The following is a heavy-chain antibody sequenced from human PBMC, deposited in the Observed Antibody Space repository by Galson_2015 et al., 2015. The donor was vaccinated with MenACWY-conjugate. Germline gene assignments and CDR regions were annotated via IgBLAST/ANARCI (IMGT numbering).Heavy chain of an antibody. J-gene: IGHJ3*02. CDR2: IYWDDDQ. V-gene: IGHV2-5*02. CDR1: GFSLTTTGVG. CDR3: PHGNFDILTGYYWFDAFDI. D-gene: IGHD3-9*01. Sequence: PALVKPTQTLTLTCTFSGFSLTTTGVGVGWIRQPPGKALEWLALIYWDDDQRVSPSLKSRLTITKDTSKNQVVLTMTNVDPVDTATYYCPHGNFDILTGYYWFDAFDIWGQGTMVTVSS.